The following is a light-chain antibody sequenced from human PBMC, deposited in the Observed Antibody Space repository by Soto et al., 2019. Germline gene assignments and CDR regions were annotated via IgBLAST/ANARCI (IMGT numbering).Light chain of an antibody. Sequence: DLQMTQSPSTLSASVGDRVTITCRASQSITTWLAWYQQKPGKAPKLLIYKAINLQSGVPSRFSGSRSGTEFTLTISSLQPDDFGTYYCQRYNDYQYVFGQGTKLDMK. V-gene: IGKV1-5*03. CDR3: QRYNDYQYV. CDR1: QSITTW. J-gene: IGKJ2*01. CDR2: KAI.